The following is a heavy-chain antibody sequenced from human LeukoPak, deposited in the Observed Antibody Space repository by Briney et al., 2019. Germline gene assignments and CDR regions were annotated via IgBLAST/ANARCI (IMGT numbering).Heavy chain of an antibody. Sequence: GGSLRLSCAASGFTFSSYGMHWVRQAPGKGLEWVAVISYDGSNKYYADSVKGRFTISRDNSKNSLYLQMNSLRAEDTAVYFCARGDGYENKPPFDHWGQGTLVTVSS. D-gene: IGHD5-12*01. J-gene: IGHJ4*02. CDR2: ISYDGSNK. V-gene: IGHV3-30*03. CDR3: ARGDGYENKPPFDH. CDR1: GFTFSSYG.